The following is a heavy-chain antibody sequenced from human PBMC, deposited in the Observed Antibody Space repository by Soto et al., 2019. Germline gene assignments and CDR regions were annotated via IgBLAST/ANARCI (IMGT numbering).Heavy chain of an antibody. CDR2: ISGSGGST. CDR1: GFTFSNYA. D-gene: IGHD1-26*01. J-gene: IGHJ6*02. CDR3: AKAGSGRYYYYYGMDV. V-gene: IGHV3-23*01. Sequence: GGSLRLSCAASGFTFSNYAMSWVRQAPGKGLEWVSGISGSGGSTNYADSVKGRFTISRDNSKNTVYLQMNSLRAEDTVVYYCAKAGSGRYYYYYGMDVWGQGTTVTVSS.